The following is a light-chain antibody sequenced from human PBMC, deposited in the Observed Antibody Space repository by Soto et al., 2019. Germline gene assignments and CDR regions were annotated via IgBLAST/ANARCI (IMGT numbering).Light chain of an antibody. Sequence: QSVLTQPPSASGSPGQSVAISCTGTSSDVGGYNYVSWYQQHPGKAPKLMIYEVNKRPSGVPDRFSGSKSGNTAALTISGLQAEDEAEYFCSSYAGSYTWIFGSGTKVTVL. J-gene: IGLJ1*01. CDR3: SSYAGSYTWI. CDR2: EVN. CDR1: SSDVGGYNY. V-gene: IGLV2-8*01.